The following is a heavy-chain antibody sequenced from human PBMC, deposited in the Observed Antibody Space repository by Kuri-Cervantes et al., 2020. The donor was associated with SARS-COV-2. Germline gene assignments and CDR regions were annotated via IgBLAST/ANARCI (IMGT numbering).Heavy chain of an antibody. Sequence: GESLKISCAASGFTFSSYAMHWVRQAPGKGLEWVAVISYDGSNKYYADPVKGRFTISRDNSKNTLYLQMNSLRAEDTAVYYCARDRVVEAFDIWGQGTMVTVSS. CDR3: ARDRVVEAFDI. V-gene: IGHV3-30-3*01. CDR1: GFTFSSYA. J-gene: IGHJ3*02. CDR2: ISYDGSNK. D-gene: IGHD2-15*01.